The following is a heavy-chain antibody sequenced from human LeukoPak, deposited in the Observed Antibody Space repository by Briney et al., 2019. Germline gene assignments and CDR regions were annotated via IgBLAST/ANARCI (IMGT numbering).Heavy chain of an antibody. CDR2: IYPGDSET. J-gene: IGHJ4*02. D-gene: IGHD6-13*01. V-gene: IGHV5-51*01. CDR3: AGAAAGTAIDS. Sequence: RGESLKISCQGFGYPFTTSWIAWVRQMPGKGLEWMGIIYPGDSETRYSPSFQGQFTISADKSISTAYLQWSSLKASDSAIYYCAGAAAGTAIDSWGQGTLVTVSS. CDR1: GYPFTTSW.